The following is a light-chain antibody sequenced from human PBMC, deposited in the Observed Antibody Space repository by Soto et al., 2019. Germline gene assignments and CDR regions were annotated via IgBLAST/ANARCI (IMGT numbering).Light chain of an antibody. CDR2: GAS. J-gene: IGKJ4*01. V-gene: IGKV3-20*01. CDR1: QSVSSSY. Sequence: EIVLTQSPGTLSLSPGERATLSCRASQSVSSSYLAGYQQKPGQAPRLLIYGASSRATVIPDRFSGRGSGTDFPLTISRLEPDDFAVYYCQQYGSSSLTFGGGTKVEIK. CDR3: QQYGSSSLT.